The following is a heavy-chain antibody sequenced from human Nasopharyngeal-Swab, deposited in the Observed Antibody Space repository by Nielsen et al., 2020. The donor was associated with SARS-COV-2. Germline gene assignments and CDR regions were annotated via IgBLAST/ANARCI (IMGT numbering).Heavy chain of an antibody. Sequence: VRQAPGKGPEWVSVIYSGGSTYSAESMKGRVTISRDNSKNTLYLQMNSLRAEDTAVYYCARGAYDSSGYFWDYWGQGTLVTVSS. V-gene: IGHV3-53*01. CDR2: IYSGGST. CDR3: ARGAYDSSGYFWDY. D-gene: IGHD3-22*01. J-gene: IGHJ4*02.